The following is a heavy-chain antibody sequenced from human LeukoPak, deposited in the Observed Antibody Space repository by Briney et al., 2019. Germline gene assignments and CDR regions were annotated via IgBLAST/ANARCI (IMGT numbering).Heavy chain of an antibody. CDR3: ARAGSSGWYVGYYGMDV. Sequence: PGGSLRLSCAASGFTFSSYEMNWVRQAPGKGLEWVSYISSSGSTIYYADSVKGRFTISRDNAKNSLYLQMNSLRAEDTAVYYCARAGSSGWYVGYYGMDVWGQGTTVTVSS. J-gene: IGHJ6*02. CDR1: GFTFSSYE. D-gene: IGHD6-19*01. CDR2: ISSSGSTI. V-gene: IGHV3-48*03.